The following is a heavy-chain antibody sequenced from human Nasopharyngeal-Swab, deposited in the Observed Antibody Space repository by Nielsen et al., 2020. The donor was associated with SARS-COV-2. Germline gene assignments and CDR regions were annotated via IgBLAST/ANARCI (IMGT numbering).Heavy chain of an antibody. CDR1: GFTFSSYW. CDR3: ARGCSSTTCYVSG. D-gene: IGHD2/OR15-2a*01. CDR2: INSDGSST. Sequence: GGSLRLSCAASGFTFSSYWMHWVRQAPGKGLVWVSRINSDGSSTSYADSVKGRFTISRDNAKNSLYLQMNSLRAEDTAVYYCARGCSSTTCYVSGWGQGTLVTVSS. V-gene: IGHV3-74*01. J-gene: IGHJ4*02.